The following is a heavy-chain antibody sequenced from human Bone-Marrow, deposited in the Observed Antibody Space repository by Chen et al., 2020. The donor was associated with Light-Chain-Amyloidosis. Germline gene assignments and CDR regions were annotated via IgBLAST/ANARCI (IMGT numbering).Heavy chain of an antibody. CDR1: GGSFSGYY. D-gene: IGHD3-3*01. CDR3: ASATDFWSGYYIGY. Sequence: QVQLQQWGAGLLKPSETLSLTCAVYGGSFSGYYWSWIRQPPGKGLEWIGEINHSGSTNYNPSLKSRVTISVDTTKNQFSLKLSSVTAADTAVYYCASATDFWSGYYIGYWGQGTLVTVSS. V-gene: IGHV4-34*01. J-gene: IGHJ4*02. CDR2: INHSGST.